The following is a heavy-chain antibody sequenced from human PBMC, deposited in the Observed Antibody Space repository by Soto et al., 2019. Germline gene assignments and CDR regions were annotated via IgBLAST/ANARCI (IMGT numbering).Heavy chain of an antibody. Sequence: GGALRLCGAASGFTFSCNWMSWVRQAPGKGLEWVANIKQDGSEKYYVDSVKGRFTISRDNAKNSLYLQMNSLRAEDTAVYYCARENPDCSGGSCGWNAFYIWGQGTMVTVSS. J-gene: IGHJ3*02. CDR2: IKQDGSEK. D-gene: IGHD2-15*01. CDR3: ARENPDCSGGSCGWNAFYI. V-gene: IGHV3-7*01. CDR1: GFTFSCNW.